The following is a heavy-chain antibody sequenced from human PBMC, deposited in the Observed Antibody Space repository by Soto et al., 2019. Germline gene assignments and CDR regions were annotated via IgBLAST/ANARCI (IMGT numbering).Heavy chain of an antibody. CDR3: ARGASQVSSVFDY. V-gene: IGHV4-31*03. CDR1: DGSFPSAGYS. CDR2: IYYNGDT. J-gene: IGHJ4*02. Sequence: NLALTCTVSDGSFPSAGYSWSWIRQEPGKGLEWIGYIYYNGDTYYNPSLRSRVTISADTSKTQFSLNLSSVTSADTAVYYCARGASQVSSVFDYWRQG. D-gene: IGHD3-16*01.